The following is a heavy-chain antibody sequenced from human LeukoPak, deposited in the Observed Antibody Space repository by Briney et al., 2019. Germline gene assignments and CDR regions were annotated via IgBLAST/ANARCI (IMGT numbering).Heavy chain of an antibody. V-gene: IGHV4-4*07. Sequence: SETLSLTCTVSGGSISSYYWNWIRQPAGGGLEWIGRIHSSGSTNYNPSLKSRITVSLDTSRNQFSLRLTSVAAADTAVYYCARGSKAIYYTLDYWGQGTLVTVSS. CDR3: ARGSKAIYYTLDY. J-gene: IGHJ4*02. CDR1: GGSISSYY. D-gene: IGHD1-26*01. CDR2: IHSSGST.